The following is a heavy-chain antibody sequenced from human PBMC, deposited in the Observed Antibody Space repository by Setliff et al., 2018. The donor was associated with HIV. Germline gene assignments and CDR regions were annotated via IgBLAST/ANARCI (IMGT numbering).Heavy chain of an antibody. J-gene: IGHJ1*01. D-gene: IGHD2-2*01. Sequence: SETLSLTCTVSGGSISNSRYYWSWIRQPPGKGLEWIGSIYYSGSTYYNPSLKSRVTISVDTSKNQFSLKLSSVTAADAAIYYCVASSSWSCRLNYWGQGTLVTVSS. CDR2: IYYSGST. CDR3: VASSSWSCRLNY. CDR1: GGSISNSRYY. V-gene: IGHV4-39*01.